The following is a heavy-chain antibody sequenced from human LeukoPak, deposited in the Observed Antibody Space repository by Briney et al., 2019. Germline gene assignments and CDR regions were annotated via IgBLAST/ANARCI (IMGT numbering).Heavy chain of an antibody. D-gene: IGHD3-10*02. CDR2: IHSDGSNR. CDR1: GFTFRNYG. Sequence: GGSLRLSCEVSGFTFRNYGMHWVRQAPGKGLEWVTFIHSDGSNRYYADSVKGRFTISRDNAKNSLYLQMNSLRAEDTAVYYCAELGITMIGGVWGKGTTVTISS. CDR3: AELGITMIGGV. J-gene: IGHJ6*04. V-gene: IGHV3-30*02.